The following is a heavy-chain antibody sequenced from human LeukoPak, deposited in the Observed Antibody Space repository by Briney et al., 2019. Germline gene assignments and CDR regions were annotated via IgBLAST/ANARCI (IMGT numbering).Heavy chain of an antibody. J-gene: IGHJ4*02. CDR2: IYWDADK. V-gene: IGHV2-5*02. CDR1: GFSLSPTGVG. CDR3: AHISYFDWSLGY. D-gene: IGHD3-9*01. Sequence: SGPTLVKPTQTLTLTCTFSGFSLSPTGVGVGWIRQPPGKALECLALIYWDADKRYSPSLKSRLTITKDTSKNQVVLTMTNMDPVDTATYYCAHISYFDWSLGYWGQGTLVTVSS.